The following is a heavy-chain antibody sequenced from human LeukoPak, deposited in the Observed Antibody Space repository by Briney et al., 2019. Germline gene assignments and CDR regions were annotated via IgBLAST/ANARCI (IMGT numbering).Heavy chain of an antibody. J-gene: IGHJ4*02. CDR2: IKQDGSEK. Sequence: GGSLRLSCAASGFTFSSYWMSWVRQAPGKGLEWVANIKQDGSEKYYVDSVKGRFTISRDNAENSLYLQMNSLRAEDTAVYYCTTDRAIGIRPLFDSWGQGTQVTVSS. CDR3: TTDRAIGIRPLFDS. CDR1: GFTFSSYW. V-gene: IGHV3-7*03. D-gene: IGHD3-22*01.